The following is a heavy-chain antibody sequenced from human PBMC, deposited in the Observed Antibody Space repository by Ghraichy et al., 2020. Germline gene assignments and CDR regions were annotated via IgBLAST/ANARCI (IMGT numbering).Heavy chain of an antibody. Sequence: SVKVSCKASVGTFSSYAISWVRQAPGQGLEWMGGIIPIFGTANYAQKFQGRVTLTADKSTSTAYMELSSLSSEDTAVYYCASPAPVFDYWGQGTLVTVSS. CDR1: VGTFSSYA. V-gene: IGHV1-69*06. CDR3: ASPAPVFDY. CDR2: IIPIFGTA. J-gene: IGHJ4*02.